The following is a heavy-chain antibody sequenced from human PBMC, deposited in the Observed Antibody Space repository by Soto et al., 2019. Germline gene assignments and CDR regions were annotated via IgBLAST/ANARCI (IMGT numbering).Heavy chain of an antibody. D-gene: IGHD1-26*01. CDR2: ISGSGGST. CDR1: GFTFSSYA. J-gene: IGHJ4*02. Sequence: EVQLLESGGGLVQPGGSLRLSCAASGFTFSSYAMSWVRQAPGKGLEWVSAISGSGGSTYYADSVKGRFTISRDNSKNTLYLQMNSLRAEDTAVYYCATWYSGSYLAVGGDYYFDYWGQETLVTVSS. CDR3: ATWYSGSYLAVGGDYYFDY. V-gene: IGHV3-23*01.